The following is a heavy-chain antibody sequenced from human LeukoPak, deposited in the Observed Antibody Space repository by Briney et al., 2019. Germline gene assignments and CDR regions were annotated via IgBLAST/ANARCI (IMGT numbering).Heavy chain of an antibody. D-gene: IGHD6-19*01. Sequence: ASVKVSCKASGYTFTDYYLHWVRQAPGQGLEWMGWINPNSGGTYYAQRFQGRVTMTRDTSISTADMELSRLTSDDTAVYYCARGIAVAGIGWFDPWGQGTLVIVSS. CDR2: INPNSGGT. J-gene: IGHJ5*02. V-gene: IGHV1-2*02. CDR3: ARGIAVAGIGWFDP. CDR1: GYTFTDYY.